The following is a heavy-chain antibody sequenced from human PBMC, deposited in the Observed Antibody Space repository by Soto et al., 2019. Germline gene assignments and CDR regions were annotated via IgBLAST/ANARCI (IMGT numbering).Heavy chain of an antibody. J-gene: IGHJ4*02. Sequence: ASVKVSCKVSGYTLTELSMHWVRQAPGKGLEWMGGFDPEDGETIYAQKFQGRVTMTEDTSTDTAYMELSSLRSEDTAVYYCATSISYDSSGYYVDYFDYWGQGTLVTAPQ. D-gene: IGHD3-22*01. CDR2: FDPEDGET. CDR3: ATSISYDSSGYYVDYFDY. CDR1: GYTLTELS. V-gene: IGHV1-24*01.